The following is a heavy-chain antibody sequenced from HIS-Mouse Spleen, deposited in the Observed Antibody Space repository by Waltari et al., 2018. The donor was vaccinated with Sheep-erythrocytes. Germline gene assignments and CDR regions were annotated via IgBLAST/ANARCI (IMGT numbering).Heavy chain of an antibody. CDR3: ARHFGAYGGKVDY. CDR2: TLPVDPVT. Sequence: EVQLVQSGAEVKKPGESLKISCKGSGYSFTSYWIGWVRQRPGKGLEWMGVTLPVDPVTRYSPPCQGKVTISADKSISTAYLQWSSLKASDTAMYYCARHFGAYGGKVDYWGQGTLVTVSS. CDR1: GYSFTSYW. D-gene: IGHD4-17*01. J-gene: IGHJ4*02. V-gene: IGHV5-51*01.